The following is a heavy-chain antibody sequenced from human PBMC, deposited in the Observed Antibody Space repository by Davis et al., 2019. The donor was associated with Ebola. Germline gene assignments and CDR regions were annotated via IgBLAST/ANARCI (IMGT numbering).Heavy chain of an antibody. CDR1: GGSISTYY. CDR2: IYYSGST. Sequence: MPSETLSLTCTVSGGSISTYYWNWIRQFPGKGLEWIGFIYYSGSTHYNPSLKSRVTISVDTSKNQFSLKLSSVTAADTAVYYCARQPYDFWSGYYTGWFDPWGQGTLVTVSS. CDR3: ARQPYDFWSGYYTGWFDP. D-gene: IGHD3-3*01. J-gene: IGHJ5*02. V-gene: IGHV4-59*08.